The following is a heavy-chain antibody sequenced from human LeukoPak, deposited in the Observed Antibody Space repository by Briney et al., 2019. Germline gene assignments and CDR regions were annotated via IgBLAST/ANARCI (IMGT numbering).Heavy chain of an antibody. CDR3: ATDPRSYGLLSNY. D-gene: IGHD5-18*01. CDR1: GYTLTELS. J-gene: IGHJ4*02. CDR2: FDPEDGET. Sequence: ASEKVSCKVSGYTLTELSMHWVRQAPGKWLEWMGGFDPEDGETIYAQKFQGRVTMTEDTSTDTAYMELSSLRSEDTAVYYCATDPRSYGLLSNYWGQGTLVTVSS. V-gene: IGHV1-24*01.